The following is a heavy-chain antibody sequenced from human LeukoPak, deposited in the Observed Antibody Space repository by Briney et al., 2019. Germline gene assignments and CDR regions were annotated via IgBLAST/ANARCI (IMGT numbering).Heavy chain of an antibody. Sequence: GGSLRLSCAASGFIFSNYAMSWVRQAPGKGLEWVSAIGGRDSGTYYADSVRGRFAVSRDDPKNTLYLQMNTLRAEDTAVYYCAKWGDYDILTGYYDSDYWGQGTLVTVSS. V-gene: IGHV3-23*01. CDR2: IGGRDSGT. CDR3: AKWGDYDILTGYYDSDY. CDR1: GFIFSNYA. D-gene: IGHD3-9*01. J-gene: IGHJ4*02.